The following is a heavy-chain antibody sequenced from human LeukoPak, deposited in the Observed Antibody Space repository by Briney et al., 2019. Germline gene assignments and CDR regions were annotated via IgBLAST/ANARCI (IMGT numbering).Heavy chain of an antibody. D-gene: IGHD1-1*01. Sequence: SETLSLTCSVSGGSISSYYWTWIRQPAGKGLEWIGRIYTSGSSNYSPSLKSRLTMSVDTFKNQFSLNLSSVTAADTAVYYCAREGTTGRAFDYWGQGTLVTVSS. J-gene: IGHJ4*02. V-gene: IGHV4-4*07. CDR2: IYTSGSS. CDR3: AREGTTGRAFDY. CDR1: GGSISSYY.